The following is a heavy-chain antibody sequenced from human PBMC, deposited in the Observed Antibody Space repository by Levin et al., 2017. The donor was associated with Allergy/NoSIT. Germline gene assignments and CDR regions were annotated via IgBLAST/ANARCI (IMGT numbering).Heavy chain of an antibody. CDR2: IYSSGDT. J-gene: IGHJ4*02. CDR3: ATRPRSTARTHDS. V-gene: IGHV4-30-4*01. CDR1: GVPVSSGDYY. Sequence: SETLSLTCNVSGVPVSSGDYYWTWIRQSPLRGLEYIGYIYSSGDTNYNPSLQSRIVISLDTSKNQFSLRLHSVTVSDTAVYFCATRPRSTARTHDSWGQGIHVIVSS. D-gene: IGHD6-13*01.